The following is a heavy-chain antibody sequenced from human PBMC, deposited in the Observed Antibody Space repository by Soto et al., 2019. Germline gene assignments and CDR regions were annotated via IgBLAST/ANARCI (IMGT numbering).Heavy chain of an antibody. V-gene: IGHV1-18*01. CDR2: ISAYNGNT. CDR3: ARVESGYRSGGSCYGYYYGMDV. Sequence: ASVKVSCKASGYTFTSYGISWVRQAPGQGLEWMGWISAYNGNTNYAQKLQGRVTMTTDTSTSTAYMELRSLRSDDTAVYYCARVESGYRSGGSCYGYYYGMDVWGQGTTVTVSS. CDR1: GYTFTSYG. J-gene: IGHJ6*02. D-gene: IGHD2-15*01.